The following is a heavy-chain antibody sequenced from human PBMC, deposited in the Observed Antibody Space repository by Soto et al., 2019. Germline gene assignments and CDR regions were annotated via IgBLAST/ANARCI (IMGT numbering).Heavy chain of an antibody. D-gene: IGHD6-13*01. V-gene: IGHV3-21*01. CDR2: ISSGGEYL. Sequence: EVQLVESGGGLVKPGGSLRLSCAASGLTFSAFGMNWVRQAPGKGLEWVSSISSGGEYLDYADSVKGRLTISRDNAKNSLFLQLDSLRVEATAVYYCATDGAAGAGMGVWGQGTTVTVSS. J-gene: IGHJ6*02. CDR3: ATDGAAGAGMGV. CDR1: GLTFSAFG.